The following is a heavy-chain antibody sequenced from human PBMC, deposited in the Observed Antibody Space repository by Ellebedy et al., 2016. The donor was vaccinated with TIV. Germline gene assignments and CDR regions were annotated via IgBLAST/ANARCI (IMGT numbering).Heavy chain of an antibody. CDR1: GFTFKNYW. CDR2: ITSGSSNI. CDR3: ARGGSSGSGWYTLDY. D-gene: IGHD6-19*01. Sequence: GGSLRLXCVASGFTFKNYWMNWVRQAPGKGLEWVAHITSGSSNIYVADSVKGRFTISRDNAKNSLYLQMDSLRGEDTAVYYCARGGSSGSGWYTLDYWGQGTLVTVSS. J-gene: IGHJ4*02. V-gene: IGHV3-48*04.